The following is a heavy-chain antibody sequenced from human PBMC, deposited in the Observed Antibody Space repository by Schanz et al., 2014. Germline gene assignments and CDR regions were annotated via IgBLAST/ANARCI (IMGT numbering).Heavy chain of an antibody. V-gene: IGHV3-11*04. D-gene: IGHD3-22*01. CDR1: GFIFNDYY. J-gene: IGHJ4*02. Sequence: QVQVVESGGGVVQPVGSLRLSCAASGFIFNDYYMTWIRQAPGKGLEWISYVSSYDTTVSYADSVKGRFTISRDNSKNTLYLQMNSLRAEDTAVYYCAKDLPSDYYIAYWGQGTLVTVSS. CDR2: VSSYDTTV. CDR3: AKDLPSDYYIAY.